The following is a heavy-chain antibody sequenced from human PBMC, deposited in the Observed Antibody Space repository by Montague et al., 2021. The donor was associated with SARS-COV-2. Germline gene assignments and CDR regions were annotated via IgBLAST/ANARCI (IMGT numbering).Heavy chain of an antibody. Sequence: SETLSLTCAVYGGSFSGYYWSWIRQPPGKGLEWIGEINHSGSTNYNPSLKSRVTISVDTSKNQFSLKLSSVTAADTAVYYCARWGLYGGNPGDGAFDIWGQGTMVTVSS. CDR1: GGSFSGYY. J-gene: IGHJ3*02. CDR2: INHSGST. D-gene: IGHD4-23*01. V-gene: IGHV4-34*01. CDR3: ARWGLYGGNPGDGAFDI.